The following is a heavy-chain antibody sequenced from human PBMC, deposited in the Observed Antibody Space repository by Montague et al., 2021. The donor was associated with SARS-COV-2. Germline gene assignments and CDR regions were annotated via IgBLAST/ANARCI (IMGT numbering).Heavy chain of an antibody. CDR1: GFTFDDYA. CDR3: AHIVVVVAAVLDDVFDL. CDR2: ITRDGTTT. J-gene: IGHJ3*01. V-gene: IGHV3-43*02. D-gene: IGHD2-21*01. Sequence: SLRLSCAASGFTFDDYAMHWVRRAPGKGLEWISLITRDGTTTSYADSVKGRFIISRDNKKGSLYLQMSSLTTDDTAVYYRAHIVVVVAAVLDDVFDLWGQGTLVTVSS.